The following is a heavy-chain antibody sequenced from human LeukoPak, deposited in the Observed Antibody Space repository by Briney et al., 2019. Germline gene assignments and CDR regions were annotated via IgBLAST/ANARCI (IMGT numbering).Heavy chain of an antibody. Sequence: GASVKVSCKVSGYTLTELSMHWVRQAPGKGLEWMGGFDPEDGETIYAQKFQGRVTMTEDTSTDTAYMELSSLRSEDTAVYYCARVRDYYGSGSYYMDVWGKGTTVTVSS. CDR1: GYTLTELS. D-gene: IGHD3-10*01. J-gene: IGHJ6*03. CDR2: FDPEDGET. CDR3: ARVRDYYGSGSYYMDV. V-gene: IGHV1-24*01.